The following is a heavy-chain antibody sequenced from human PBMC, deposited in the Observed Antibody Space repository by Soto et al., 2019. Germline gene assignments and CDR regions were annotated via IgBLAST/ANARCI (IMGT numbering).Heavy chain of an antibody. J-gene: IGHJ5*02. CDR1: GGSISSYY. V-gene: IGHV4-59*01. D-gene: IGHD6-13*01. Sequence: SETLSLTCTVSGGSISSYYWSWIRQPPGKGLEWIGYIYYSGSTNYNPSLKSRVTISVDTSKNQFSLKLSSVTAADTAVYYCARAAPGIAAAGTGWFDPWGQGTLVTVSS. CDR2: IYYSGST. CDR3: ARAAPGIAAAGTGWFDP.